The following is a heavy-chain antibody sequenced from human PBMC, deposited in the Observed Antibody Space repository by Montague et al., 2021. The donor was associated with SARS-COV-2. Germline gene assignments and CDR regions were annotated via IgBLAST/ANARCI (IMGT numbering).Heavy chain of an antibody. V-gene: IGHV3-48*03. J-gene: IGHJ6*02. Sequence: SLRLSCAASGFIFSSYEMTWVRQAPGKGLEWISYISSSGGGSTKHYTDSVKGRFTISRDNAKNSLYLQMNSLRVEDTAIYYCARDRDWDDWCGMDVWGQGTTVTVFS. CDR3: ARDRDWDDWCGMDV. D-gene: IGHD2-21*01. CDR1: GFIFSSYE. CDR2: ISSSGGGSTK.